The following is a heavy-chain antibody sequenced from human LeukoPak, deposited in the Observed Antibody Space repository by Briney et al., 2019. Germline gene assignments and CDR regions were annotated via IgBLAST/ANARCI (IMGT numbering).Heavy chain of an antibody. CDR3: ARAGISLTCSD. J-gene: IGHJ4*02. CDR2: ISSSSSYI. D-gene: IGHD3-9*01. Sequence: KSGGSLRLSCAASGFTFSSYSMNWVRQAPGKGLEWVSSISSSSSYIYYADSVKGRFTISRDNAKSSLYLQMNSLRAEDTAVYYCARAGISLTCSDWGQGTLATVSS. V-gene: IGHV3-21*01. CDR1: GFTFSSYS.